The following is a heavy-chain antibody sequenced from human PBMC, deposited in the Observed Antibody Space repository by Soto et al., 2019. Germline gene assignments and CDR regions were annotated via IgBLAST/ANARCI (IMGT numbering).Heavy chain of an antibody. D-gene: IGHD4-17*01. J-gene: IGHJ6*03. CDR1: GYTFTSYD. CDR2: MNPNSGNT. Sequence: QVPLVQSGAEVKKPGASVKVSCKASGYTFTSYDINWVRQATGQGLEWMGWMNPNSGNTGYAQKFQGRVTMNRNTSISTAYMELSSLRSEDTAVYYCARGKYGDYVFNYYYYMYVLGKGTTVTVSS. V-gene: IGHV1-8*01. CDR3: ARGKYGDYVFNYYYYMYV.